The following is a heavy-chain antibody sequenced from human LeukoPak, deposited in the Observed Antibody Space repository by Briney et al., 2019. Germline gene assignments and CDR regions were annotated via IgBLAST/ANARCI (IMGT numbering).Heavy chain of an antibody. CDR3: ARGTGTTAYFDY. CDR2: ISSSSYT. D-gene: IGHD1-1*01. Sequence: GGSLRLSCEASGFTFSDYYMSWVRQAPGKGLEWVSYISSSSYTKYADSVKGRFTISRDNAKNSLYLQVNSLRAEDTAVYYCARGTGTTAYFDYWGQGTLVTVSS. CDR1: GFTFSDYY. J-gene: IGHJ4*02. V-gene: IGHV3-11*06.